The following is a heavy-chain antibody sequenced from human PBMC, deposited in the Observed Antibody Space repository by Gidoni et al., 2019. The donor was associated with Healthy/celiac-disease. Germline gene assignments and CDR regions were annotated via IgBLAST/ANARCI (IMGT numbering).Heavy chain of an antibody. J-gene: IGHJ4*02. Sequence: EVQLLESGGGLVQPGGSLRLSCAASGFTFSSYAMSWVRQAPGKGLEWVSAIRGSGGSTDYADSVKGRFTISRDNSKNTLYLQMNSLRAEDTAVYYCAKVPGGAYCGGDCYSHRYYFDYWGQGTLVTVSS. CDR3: AKVPGGAYCGGDCYSHRYYFDY. V-gene: IGHV3-23*01. D-gene: IGHD2-21*02. CDR2: IRGSGGST. CDR1: GFTFSSYA.